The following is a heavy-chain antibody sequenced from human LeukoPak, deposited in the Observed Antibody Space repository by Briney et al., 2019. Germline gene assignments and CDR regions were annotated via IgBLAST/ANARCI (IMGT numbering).Heavy chain of an antibody. D-gene: IGHD6-13*01. Sequence: SETLSLTCTVSGGSLSSYYWSWIRPPPGKGLEWIGYIYYSGSTNYNPSLKSRVTISVDTSKNQFSLKLSSVTAADTAVYYCARSRGQQLEFDYWGQGTLVTVSS. CDR1: GGSLSSYY. J-gene: IGHJ4*02. CDR3: ARSRGQQLEFDY. CDR2: IYYSGST. V-gene: IGHV4-59*01.